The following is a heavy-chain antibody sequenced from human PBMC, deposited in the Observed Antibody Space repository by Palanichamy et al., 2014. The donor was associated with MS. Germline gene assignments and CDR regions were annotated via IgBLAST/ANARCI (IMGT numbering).Heavy chain of an antibody. Sequence: VQVLESGGGLVQPGGSLRLSCAASGSTFYTYAMSWVRQAPGNGLEWVSSISGSGDDTYYADSVKGRFTISRDNSKTTLFLQMSSLRAEDTAVYYCVKDPLTMIVVEHPLDIWGQGTMVTVSS. CDR3: VKDPLTMIVVEHPLDI. CDR2: ISGSGDDT. J-gene: IGHJ3*02. V-gene: IGHV3-23*01. CDR1: GSTFYTYA. D-gene: IGHD3-22*01.